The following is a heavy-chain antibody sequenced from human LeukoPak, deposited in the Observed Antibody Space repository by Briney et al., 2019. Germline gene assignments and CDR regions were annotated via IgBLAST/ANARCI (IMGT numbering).Heavy chain of an antibody. D-gene: IGHD3-3*01. CDR2: IYYSETT. J-gene: IGHJ4*02. CDR3: ARGKRVLRFLEWLSSFDY. V-gene: IGHV4-59*12. CDR1: GGSISNYF. Sequence: SEALSLTCSVSGGSISNYFWSWIRQPPGKGLECIGFIYYSETTNYNPSFKSRVTISVDTSKNQFSLKLSSVTAADTAVYYCARGKRVLRFLEWLSSFDYWGQGTLVTVSS.